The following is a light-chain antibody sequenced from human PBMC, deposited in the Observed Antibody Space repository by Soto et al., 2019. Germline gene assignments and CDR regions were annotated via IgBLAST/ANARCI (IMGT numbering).Light chain of an antibody. Sequence: EIVLTPSPGTLSLSLGARATLSGRASQSVSSSYLAWYQQKPGQAPRLLIYGASSRATGIPDRFSGSGSGTDFTLTISRLEPEDFAVYYCQQYGNSVRTFGQGTKVDIK. V-gene: IGKV3-20*01. CDR1: QSVSSSY. J-gene: IGKJ1*01. CDR3: QQYGNSVRT. CDR2: GAS.